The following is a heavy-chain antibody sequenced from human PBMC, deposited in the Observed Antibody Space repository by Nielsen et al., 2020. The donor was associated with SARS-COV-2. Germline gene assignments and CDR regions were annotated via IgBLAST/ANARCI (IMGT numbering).Heavy chain of an antibody. Sequence: GESLKISCAASGFTFSTYGIHWVRQAPGKGLEWVATISYDGSDEHYADPVKGRFTISRDTSKKTVYLQMDSLRPEDTAVYYCAGFCSSTSCPTGGFDYWGQGTLVAVSS. CDR2: ISYDGSDE. J-gene: IGHJ4*02. CDR3: AGFCSSTSCPTGGFDY. CDR1: GFTFSTYG. V-gene: IGHV3-30*03. D-gene: IGHD2-2*01.